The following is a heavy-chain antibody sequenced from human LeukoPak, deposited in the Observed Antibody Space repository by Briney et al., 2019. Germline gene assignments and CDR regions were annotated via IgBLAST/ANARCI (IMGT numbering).Heavy chain of an antibody. CDR2: ISGSGGST. J-gene: IGHJ6*02. D-gene: IGHD3-3*01. CDR3: AKLGGGTYYDFWSGYLDPHHYYYYGMDV. V-gene: IGHV3-23*01. Sequence: GGSLRLSCAASGFTFSSYAMSWVRQAPGKGLEWVSAISGSGGSTYCADSVKGRFTISRDNSKNTLYLQMNSLRAEDTAVYYCAKLGGGTYYDFWSGYLDPHHYYYYGMDVWGQGTTVTVSS. CDR1: GFTFSSYA.